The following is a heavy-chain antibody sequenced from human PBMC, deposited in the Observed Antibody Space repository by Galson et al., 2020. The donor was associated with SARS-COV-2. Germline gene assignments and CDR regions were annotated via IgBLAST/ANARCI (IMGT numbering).Heavy chain of an antibody. V-gene: IGHV4-30-4*01. Sequence: SETLSLTCSVSAGSISSGDYYWNWIRQTPGKGLEWIGYMYHSGNTYYNPSLKRRITISVDTSKNQFSLTLTSVTAADTAVYYCARADFGSTYYYYMNVWGKGTTVTVSS. CDR3: ARADFGSTYYYYMNV. CDR1: AGSISSGDYY. J-gene: IGHJ6*03. D-gene: IGHD3-10*01. CDR2: MYHSGNT.